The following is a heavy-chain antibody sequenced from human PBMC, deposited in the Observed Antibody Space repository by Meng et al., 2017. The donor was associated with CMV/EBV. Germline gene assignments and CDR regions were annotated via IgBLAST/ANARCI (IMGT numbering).Heavy chain of an antibody. Sequence: KVSCKGSGYSFTSYWIGWVRQMPGKGLEWMGIIYPGDSDTRYSPSFQGQVTISADKSISTAYLQWSSLKASDTAMYYCARTNTPQYSSSWYRYYYYGMDVWGQGTTVTVSS. V-gene: IGHV5-51*01. J-gene: IGHJ6*02. D-gene: IGHD6-13*01. CDR2: IYPGDSDT. CDR3: ARTNTPQYSSSWYRYYYYGMDV. CDR1: GYSFTSYW.